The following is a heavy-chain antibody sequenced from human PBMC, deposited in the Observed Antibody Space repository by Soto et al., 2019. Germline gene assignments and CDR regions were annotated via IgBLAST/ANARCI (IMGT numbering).Heavy chain of an antibody. Sequence: EVQLLESGGGLVQPGGFLRLSCAASGFTFSSYAMTWVRQAPGKGLEWVSAISGSGSSTYYADSVKGRFTISKDNSKSTLYLQMNTLSLDDTATYYCAKAGAIGSGSYYGDYWGQGTLVTVSS. CDR1: GFTFSSYA. V-gene: IGHV3-23*01. J-gene: IGHJ4*02. CDR2: ISGSGSST. D-gene: IGHD3-10*01. CDR3: AKAGAIGSGSYYGDY.